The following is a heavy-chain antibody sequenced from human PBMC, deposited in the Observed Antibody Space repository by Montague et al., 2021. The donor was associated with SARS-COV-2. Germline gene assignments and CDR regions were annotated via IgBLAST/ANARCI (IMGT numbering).Heavy chain of an antibody. V-gene: IGHV3-23*01. D-gene: IGHD1-26*01. J-gene: IGHJ4*02. Sequence: SLRLSCAASGFTFTSYGMAWVRQAPGKGLEWVSVITVSGAGTCYAESVEGRFTISGDHSRNTLFLQMNSLRAEDTAVYYCAKRGSYFFDYWGQGTLVTVSS. CDR3: AKRGSYFFDY. CDR1: GFTFTSYG. CDR2: ITVSGAGT.